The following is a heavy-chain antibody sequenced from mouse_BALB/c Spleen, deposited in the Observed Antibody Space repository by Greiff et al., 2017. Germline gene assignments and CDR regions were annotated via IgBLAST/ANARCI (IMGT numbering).Heavy chain of an antibody. V-gene: IGHV1-9*01. CDR2: ILPGSGST. CDR1: GYTFSSYW. CDR3: ARENGDY. J-gene: IGHJ2*01. Sequence: QVQLKQSGAELVRPGTSVKISCKATGYTFSSYWIEWVKQRPGHGLEWIGEILPGSGSTNYNEKFKGKATFTADTSSNTAYMQLCSLTSEDSAVYYCARENGDYWGQGTTLTVSS.